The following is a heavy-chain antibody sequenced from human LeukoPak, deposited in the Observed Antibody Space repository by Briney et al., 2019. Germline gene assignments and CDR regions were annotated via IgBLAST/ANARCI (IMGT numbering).Heavy chain of an antibody. CDR3: ARGQLRFLTHHPSGWVH. D-gene: IGHD3-3*01. J-gene: IGHJ4*02. CDR2: INHSGST. Sequence: SETLSLTCAVYGRSFSGYYWSWIRQPPGKGLEWIGEINHSGSTNYNPSLKSRVTISVDTSKNQFSLKLSSVTAADTAVYYCARGQLRFLTHHPSGWVHWGQGTLVTVSS. V-gene: IGHV4-34*01. CDR1: GRSFSGYY.